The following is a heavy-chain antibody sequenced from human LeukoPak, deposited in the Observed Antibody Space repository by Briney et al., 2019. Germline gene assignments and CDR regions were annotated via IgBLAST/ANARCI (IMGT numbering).Heavy chain of an antibody. D-gene: IGHD1-26*01. CDR2: ISGSGGST. CDR1: GFTFSSYA. Sequence: GGSLRLSCAASGFTFSSYAMSWVRQAPGKGLEWVSGISGSGGSTYYADSVKGRFTISRDNSKNTLYLQTNSLRAEDTAVYYCAKDRGSYLAFFDYWGQGTLVTVSS. J-gene: IGHJ4*02. CDR3: AKDRGSYLAFFDY. V-gene: IGHV3-23*01.